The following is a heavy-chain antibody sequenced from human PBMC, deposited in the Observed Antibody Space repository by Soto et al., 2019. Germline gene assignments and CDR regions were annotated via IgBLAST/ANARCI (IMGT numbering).Heavy chain of an antibody. D-gene: IGHD6-19*01. CDR1: GCSISSGGYY. CDR3: ARVKSSGWLIGYYFDY. V-gene: IGHV4-31*03. CDR2: IYYSGST. Sequence: PSETLSLTCTVSGCSISSGGYYWSWIRQHPGKGLEWIGYIYYSGSTYYNPSLKSRVTISVDTSKNPFSLKLSSVTAADTAVYYCARVKSSGWLIGYYFDYWGQANLVTV. J-gene: IGHJ4*02.